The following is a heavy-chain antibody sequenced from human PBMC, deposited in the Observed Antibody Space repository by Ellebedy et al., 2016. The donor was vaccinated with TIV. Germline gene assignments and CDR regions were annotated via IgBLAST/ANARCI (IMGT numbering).Heavy chain of an antibody. CDR1: GGSVDNSAHY. V-gene: IGHV4-39*07. CDR3: ARGHSDGNIYVAPGE. CDR2: IYYSGST. D-gene: IGHD2/OR15-2a*01. J-gene: IGHJ1*01. Sequence: MPSETLSLTCTVSGGSVDNSAHYWTWVRQPPGKGLQWIANIYYSGSTYYNPSLKSRVTISVDTSKDQFSLKLSSVTPADTAVYYCARGHSDGNIYVAPGEWGQGALVIVSS.